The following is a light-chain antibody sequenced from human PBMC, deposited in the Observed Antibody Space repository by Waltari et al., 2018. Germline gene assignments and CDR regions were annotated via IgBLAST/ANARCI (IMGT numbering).Light chain of an antibody. J-gene: IGKJ2*01. CDR3: HHFNSYPFI. V-gene: IGKV1-5*03. CDR1: QSIGNY. Sequence: DIQMTQSPSTLSASVADRVTITCRSTQSIGNYLAWYQQKPGKAPKLLIFMESTLQREVPSRFSGSGSGTEFALTISGLQADDFATYFCHHFNSYPFIFGRGTKLEIK. CDR2: MES.